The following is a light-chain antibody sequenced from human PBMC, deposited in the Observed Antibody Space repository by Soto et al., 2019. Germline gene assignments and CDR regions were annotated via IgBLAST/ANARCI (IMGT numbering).Light chain of an antibody. CDR1: SSNIGSNY. V-gene: IGLV1-47*01. J-gene: IGLJ1*01. Sequence: VVTQPPSASGTPGQRVTISCSGSSSNIGSNYVYWYQQVPGMAPKLLIYRNSQRPSGVPDRFSGSKSGTSASLAISGLRSEDEADYYCSSYTTSSTRVFGTGTKLTVL. CDR3: SSYTTSSTRV. CDR2: RNS.